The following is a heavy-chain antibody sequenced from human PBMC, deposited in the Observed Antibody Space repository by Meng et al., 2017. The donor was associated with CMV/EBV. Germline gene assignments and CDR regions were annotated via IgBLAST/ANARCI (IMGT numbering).Heavy chain of an antibody. CDR2: ISGTGIPI. Sequence: GGSLRLSCVGSGFNFTDYYMSWIRQAPGKGLEWIAYISGTGIPIYYGDSMEGRFTISRDNARKSVFLEINNLRDEDTAVYYCARDLKAVAGTPYYYDYAMDLWGQGTTVTVSS. CDR3: ARDLKAVAGTPYYYDYAMDL. J-gene: IGHJ6*02. V-gene: IGHV3-11*04. D-gene: IGHD6-19*01. CDR1: GFNFTDYY.